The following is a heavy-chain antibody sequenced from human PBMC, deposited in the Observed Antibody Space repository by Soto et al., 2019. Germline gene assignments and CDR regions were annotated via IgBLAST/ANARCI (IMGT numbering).Heavy chain of an antibody. CDR2: ISYDGNDK. CDR3: ARGGGFCGGDCYKGGIDY. Sequence: GGSLRLSCAASGFIFSPYTLHWVRQAPGKGLEWVALISYDGNDKLYADSEKGRFTISRDNSKNTLYLQMNSLRAEDTAVYYCARGGGFCGGDCYKGGIDYWGQGTLVTVSS. CDR1: GFIFSPYT. V-gene: IGHV3-30-3*01. D-gene: IGHD2-21*02. J-gene: IGHJ4*02.